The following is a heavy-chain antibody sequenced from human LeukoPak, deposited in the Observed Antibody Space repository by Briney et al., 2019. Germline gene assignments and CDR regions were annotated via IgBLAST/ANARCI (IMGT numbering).Heavy chain of an antibody. Sequence: GASEKVSRKASVYTFTRYDINWVRQATGQGIEWMEWMNPKSGKTENVQKSQGRVTMTSNTYISTANIELNSFRSEHTAVYYCARFPYYHLLTDYPLLYFDYWGQGTLFAVCS. CDR3: ARFPYYHLLTDYPLLYFDY. D-gene: IGHD3-9*01. V-gene: IGHV1-8*01. CDR1: VYTFTRYD. J-gene: IGHJ4*02. CDR2: MNPKSGKT.